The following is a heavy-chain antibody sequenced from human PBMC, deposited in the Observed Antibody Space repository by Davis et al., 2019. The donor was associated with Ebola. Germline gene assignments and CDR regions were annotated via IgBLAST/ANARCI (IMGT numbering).Heavy chain of an antibody. J-gene: IGHJ2*01. CDR1: GFTFSSYA. Sequence: GESLKISCAASGFTFSSYAMHWVRQAPGKGLEWVAVISYDGSNKYYADSVKGRFTISRDNSKNTLYLQMNSLRAEDTAVYYCARDTTGEDWHFDLWGRGTLVTVSS. CDR2: ISYDGSNK. CDR3: ARDTTGEDWHFDL. V-gene: IGHV3-30-3*01. D-gene: IGHD1-1*01.